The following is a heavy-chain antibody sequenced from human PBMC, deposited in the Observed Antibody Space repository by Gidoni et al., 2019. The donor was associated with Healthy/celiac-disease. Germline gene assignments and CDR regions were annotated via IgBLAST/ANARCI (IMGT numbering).Heavy chain of an antibody. Sequence: STYYNPSLKSRVTISVDTSKNQFSLKLSSVTAADTAVYYCARGTSLNWFDPWGQGTLVIVSS. J-gene: IGHJ5*02. D-gene: IGHD2-2*01. CDR3: ARGTSLNWFDP. CDR2: ST. V-gene: IGHV4-39*07.